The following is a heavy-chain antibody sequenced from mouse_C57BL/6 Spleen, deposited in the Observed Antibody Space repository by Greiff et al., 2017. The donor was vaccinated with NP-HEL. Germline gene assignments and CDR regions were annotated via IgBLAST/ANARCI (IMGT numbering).Heavy chain of an antibody. J-gene: IGHJ1*03. CDR1: GYSFTDYY. D-gene: IGHD1-1*01. V-gene: IGHV1-76*01. Sequence: VQLVESGAELVRPGASVKMSCKASGYSFTDYYINWVKQRPGQSLEWIARLYPSSGTTSYNQKFKGKATLTADQSSSTAYMQLNSLTSEDSAVYFCARECVVVATWGSIDVWGTGTTVTVSS. CDR3: ARECVVVATWGSIDV. CDR2: LYPSSGTT.